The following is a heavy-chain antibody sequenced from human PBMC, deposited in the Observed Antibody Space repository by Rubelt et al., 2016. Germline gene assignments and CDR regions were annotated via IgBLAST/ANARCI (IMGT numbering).Heavy chain of an antibody. CDR2: IWYDGSNK. D-gene: IGHD3-10*01. J-gene: IGHJ6*02. V-gene: IGHV3-33*01. CDR3: ARDPVYGSGAYGMDV. Sequence: QVQLVESGGGVVQPGRSLRLSCAASGFTFSSYGMHWVRQAPGKGLEWVAVIWYDGSNKYYADSVKGRFTISRDDSKNTLYLQMNSLRAEDTAVYYCARDPVYGSGAYGMDVWGQGTTVTVSS. CDR1: GFTFSSYG.